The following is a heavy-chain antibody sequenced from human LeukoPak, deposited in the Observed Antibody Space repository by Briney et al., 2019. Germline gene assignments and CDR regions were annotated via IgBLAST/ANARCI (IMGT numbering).Heavy chain of an antibody. J-gene: IGHJ4*02. CDR2: IHHSGGT. V-gene: IGHV4-4*02. CDR3: ARAAAPDFLLYFDY. D-gene: IGHD1-26*01. CDR1: NASINSHNW. Sequence: SETLSLTCAVSNASINSHNWWNWVRQSPGKGLEWIGEIHHSGGTNHNPSLKSRVTISVDESRNHFSLKLSSVTAADTAVYYCARAAAPDFLLYFDYWGQGTLVTVSS.